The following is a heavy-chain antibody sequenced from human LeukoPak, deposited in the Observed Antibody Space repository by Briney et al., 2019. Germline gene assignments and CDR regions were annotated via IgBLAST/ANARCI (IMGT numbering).Heavy chain of an antibody. J-gene: IGHJ2*01. Sequence: ASVKVSCKASGYTFSSYYVHWVRQAPGQGLEWMGMIIPSDGFTSYAQKFQGRVTMTRDMSTSTVYMELSSLRSEDTAVYYCARINTYSSGWDYWYFDLWGRGTLVTVSS. CDR2: IIPSDGFT. CDR1: GYTFSSYY. V-gene: IGHV1-46*01. CDR3: ARINTYSSGWDYWYFDL. D-gene: IGHD6-19*01.